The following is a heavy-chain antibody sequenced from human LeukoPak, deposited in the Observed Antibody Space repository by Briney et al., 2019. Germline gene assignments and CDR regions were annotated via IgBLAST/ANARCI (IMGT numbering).Heavy chain of an antibody. Sequence: ASVKISCKVSGYTFTDYYMHWVQQAPGKGLECMGLVDPEDGETIYAEKFQGRVTITADTSTDTAYMELSSLRSEDTAVYYCATDRGSGGAFDIWGQGTMVTVSS. CDR3: ATDRGSGGAFDI. D-gene: IGHD3-10*01. J-gene: IGHJ3*02. CDR2: VDPEDGET. CDR1: GYTFTDYY. V-gene: IGHV1-69-2*01.